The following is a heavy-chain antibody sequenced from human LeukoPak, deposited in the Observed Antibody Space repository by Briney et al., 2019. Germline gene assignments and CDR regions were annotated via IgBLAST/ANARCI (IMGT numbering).Heavy chain of an antibody. CDR1: GFTFSSYW. D-gene: IGHD3-10*01. V-gene: IGHV3-74*01. J-gene: IGHJ6*03. CDR3: ARDFPLGEFGESPYYYYYYYMDV. Sequence: GGSLRLSCAASGFTFSSYWMHWVRRAPGKGLVWVSRINSDGSSTSYADSVKGRFTISRDNAKNTLYLQMNSLRAEDTAVYYCARDFPLGEFGESPYYYYYYYMDVWGKGTTVTVSS. CDR2: INSDGSST.